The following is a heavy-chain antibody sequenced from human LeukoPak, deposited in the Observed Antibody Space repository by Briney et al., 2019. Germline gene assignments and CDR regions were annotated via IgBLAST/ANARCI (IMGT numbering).Heavy chain of an antibody. CDR1: GYTFTGYY. J-gene: IGHJ5*02. V-gene: IGHV1-2*02. Sequence: ASVNVSCKASGYTFTGYYMQWVRQAPGQGLEWMGWINPNSGGTNYAQKLQGRVTMTTDTSTSTAYMELRSLRSDDTAVYYCARSPGVAVVAAWGNWFDPWGQGTLVTVSS. D-gene: IGHD2-15*01. CDR3: ARSPGVAVVAAWGNWFDP. CDR2: INPNSGGT.